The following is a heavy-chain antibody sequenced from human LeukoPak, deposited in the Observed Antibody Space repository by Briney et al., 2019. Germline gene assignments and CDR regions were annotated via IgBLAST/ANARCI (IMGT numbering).Heavy chain of an antibody. D-gene: IGHD3-10*01. J-gene: IGHJ6*02. CDR3: ARDQRFGELLLLSLGMDV. Sequence: SETLSLTCAVYGGSFSGYYWSWIRQPPGKGLEWIGEINHSGSTNYNPFLKSRVTISVDTSKNQFSLKLSSVTAEDTAVYYCARDQRFGELLLLSLGMDVWGQGTTVTVSS. CDR1: GGSFSGYY. V-gene: IGHV4-34*01. CDR2: INHSGST.